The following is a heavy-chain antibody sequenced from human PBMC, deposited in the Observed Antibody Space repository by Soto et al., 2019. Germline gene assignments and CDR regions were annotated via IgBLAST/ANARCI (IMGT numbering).Heavy chain of an antibody. Sequence: SVKLSCNSSGRTFSSYTISWVRQAPGQGLEWMGRIIPILGIADYAQKFQGRVTITADKSTSTAYMELSSLRSEDTAVYYCASDRYSGSGSYYQGMDVWGQGTTVTVSS. CDR2: IIPILGIA. D-gene: IGHD3-10*01. V-gene: IGHV1-69*02. J-gene: IGHJ6*02. CDR1: GRTFSSYT. CDR3: ASDRYSGSGSYYQGMDV.